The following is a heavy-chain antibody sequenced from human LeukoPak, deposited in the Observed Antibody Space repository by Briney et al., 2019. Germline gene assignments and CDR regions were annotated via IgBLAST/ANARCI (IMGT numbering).Heavy chain of an antibody. V-gene: IGHV3-48*02. J-gene: IGHJ4*02. D-gene: IGHD5-12*01. Sequence: GRSLRLSCAASGFSFSSYSMNWVSQAPGKWLEWVSYISISSSTIYYAESVKGRFTISRDNAKHSLCLQMNSLRDEDTAVYYCARVRSGYQFDYWGQGTLVTVSS. CDR1: GFSFSSYS. CDR3: ARVRSGYQFDY. CDR2: ISISSSTI.